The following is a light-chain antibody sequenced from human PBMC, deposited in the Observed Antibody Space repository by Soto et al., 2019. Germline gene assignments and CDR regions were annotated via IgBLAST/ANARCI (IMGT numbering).Light chain of an antibody. CDR3: QQYHNSPNT. V-gene: IGKV3-20*01. Sequence: EIVLTQSPGTLSLSPGERATLSCRASQSLISGFLAWYQQRPGQAPRLLFYGTSTRATGIPDRFSGSGSGTDFTLTISSLEPEDFAVYYCQQYHNSPNTFGQGTKLEIK. CDR2: GTS. J-gene: IGKJ2*01. CDR1: QSLISGF.